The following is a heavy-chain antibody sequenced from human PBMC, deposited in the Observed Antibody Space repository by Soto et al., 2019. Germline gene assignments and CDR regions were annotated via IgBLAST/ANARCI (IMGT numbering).Heavy chain of an antibody. CDR1: GGTFSSYT. Sequence: QVQLVQSGAEVKKPGSSVKVSCKASGGTFSSYTISWVRQAPGQGLEWMGRIIPILGIANYAQKFQGRVTITADKSTSTAYMELSSLRSEATAVYYCARYCSGGSCSDWGQGTLVTVSS. D-gene: IGHD2-15*01. J-gene: IGHJ4*02. V-gene: IGHV1-69*02. CDR3: ARYCSGGSCSD. CDR2: IIPILGIA.